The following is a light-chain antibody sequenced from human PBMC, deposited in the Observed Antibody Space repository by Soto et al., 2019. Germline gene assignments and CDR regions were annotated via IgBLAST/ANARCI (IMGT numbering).Light chain of an antibody. V-gene: IGKV1-5*03. CDR2: KAS. Sequence: QMTQSPSTLSGSVGDRVTITCRASQTISSWLAWYQQKPGKAPKLLIYKASTLKSGVPSRFSGSGSGTEFTLTISSLQPDDFATYYCQHYNSYSEALGQGTKV. CDR1: QTISSW. CDR3: QHYNSYSEA. J-gene: IGKJ1*01.